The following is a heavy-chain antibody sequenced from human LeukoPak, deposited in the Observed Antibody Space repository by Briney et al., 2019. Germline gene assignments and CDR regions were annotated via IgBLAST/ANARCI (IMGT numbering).Heavy chain of an antibody. J-gene: IGHJ4*02. CDR1: GGSFSGYY. CDR3: ARGPNYGGNSKDFDY. V-gene: IGHV4-34*01. CDR2: INHSGST. Sequence: SETLSLTCAVYGGSFSGYYWSWIRQPPGKGLEWIGEINHSGSTNYNPSLKSRVTISVDTSKNQFSLKLSSVTAADTAVYNCARGPNYGGNSKDFDYWGQGTLVTVSS. D-gene: IGHD4-23*01.